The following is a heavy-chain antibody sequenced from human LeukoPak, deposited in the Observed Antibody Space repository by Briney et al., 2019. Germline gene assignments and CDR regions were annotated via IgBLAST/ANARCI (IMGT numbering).Heavy chain of an antibody. CDR2: ISAYNGNT. Sequence: ASVKVSYKASGYTFTSYGISWVRQAPGQGLEWMGWISAYNGNTNYAQKLQGRVTMTTDTSTSTAYMELRSLRSDDTAVYYCARGLKDIVLMVYADWGQGTLVTVSS. CDR1: GYTFTSYG. V-gene: IGHV1-18*01. CDR3: ARGLKDIVLMVYAD. J-gene: IGHJ4*02. D-gene: IGHD2-8*01.